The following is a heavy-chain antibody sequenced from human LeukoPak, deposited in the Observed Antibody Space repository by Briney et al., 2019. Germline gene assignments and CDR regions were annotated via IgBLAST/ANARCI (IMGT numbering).Heavy chain of an antibody. CDR2: ISGSGGST. CDR3: AKEASIWELTNYCDY. CDR1: GFTFSNYA. J-gene: IGHJ4*02. Sequence: PGGSLRLSCAASGFTFSNYAMSWVRQAPGKGLEWVSGISGSGGSTYYADSVKGRFTISRDNSKNTLYLQMNSLRAEDTAVYYCAKEASIWELTNYCDYWGQGTLVTVSS. D-gene: IGHD1-26*01. V-gene: IGHV3-23*01.